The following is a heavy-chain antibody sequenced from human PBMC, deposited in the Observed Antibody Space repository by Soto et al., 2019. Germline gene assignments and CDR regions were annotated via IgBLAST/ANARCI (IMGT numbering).Heavy chain of an antibody. D-gene: IGHD3-22*01. CDR3: ARIPYDNSGTIFDY. J-gene: IGHJ4*02. CDR1: GITVSSYY. Sequence: LRLSCAVSGITVSSYYMSWVRQAAGKGLEWVSVIYAGTITYYADSVKGRFTIYRDNSKNTLNLEMNSLRVEDTAVYYCARIPYDNSGTIFDYWGQGTLVTVSS. V-gene: IGHV3-53*01. CDR2: IYAGTIT.